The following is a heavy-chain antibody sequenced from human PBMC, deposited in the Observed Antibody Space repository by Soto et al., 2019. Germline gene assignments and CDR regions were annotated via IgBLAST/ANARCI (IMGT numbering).Heavy chain of an antibody. J-gene: IGHJ6*02. CDR2: IYAGDSDT. CDR1: GYSFTSYW. V-gene: IGHV5-51*01. D-gene: IGHD3-22*01. Sequence: GESLKISCNGSGYSFTSYWIGWVLHMPGKGLEWMGIIYAGDSDTRYSPSFQGQVTISADKSISTAYLQWSSLKASDTAMYYCARRLYDSSGYYYYYYGMDVWGQGTTVTVSS. CDR3: ARRLYDSSGYYYYYYGMDV.